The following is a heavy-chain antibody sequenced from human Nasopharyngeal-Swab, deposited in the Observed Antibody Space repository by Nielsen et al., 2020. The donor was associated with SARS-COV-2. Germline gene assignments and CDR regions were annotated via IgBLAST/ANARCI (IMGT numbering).Heavy chain of an antibody. CDR2: ITSSSSTR. Sequence: GGSLRLSCAASGFAFTDYSMDWVRQAPGKGLEWVSYITSSSSTRYYADSVKGRFTVSRGNAKNSLYLQMSSLRDEDTAVYYCASRYSSSSHYYYYMDVWGKGTTVTVSS. D-gene: IGHD6-6*01. CDR1: GFAFTDYS. V-gene: IGHV3-48*02. J-gene: IGHJ6*03. CDR3: ASRYSSSSHYYYYMDV.